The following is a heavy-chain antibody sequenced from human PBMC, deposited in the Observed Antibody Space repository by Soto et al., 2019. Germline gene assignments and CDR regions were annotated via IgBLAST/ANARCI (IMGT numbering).Heavy chain of an antibody. D-gene: IGHD2-15*01. CDR3: ERPEDYSPFDY. V-gene: IGHV4-4*02. Sequence: PSETLSLTCGISGDSISSPNWWTWVRQPPGEGLEWIGEIYHSGSTNYNPSLKSRVTISLDKSKNQFSLRLRSLTAADTAIYYCERPEDYSPFDYWGQGILVTVSS. CDR1: GDSISSPNW. CDR2: IYHSGST. J-gene: IGHJ4*02.